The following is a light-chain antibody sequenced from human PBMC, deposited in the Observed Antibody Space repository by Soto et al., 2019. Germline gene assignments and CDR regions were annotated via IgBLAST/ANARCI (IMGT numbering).Light chain of an antibody. CDR2: GAS. Sequence: IVLTQSQGTLSLSPGERATLSCRASQSVRSNSLAWYQQKPGQAPRLLIYGASSRATGIPDRFSGSGSGTDFTLAIIRLEPEDFAVYYCQQYGSSPITFGQGTRLEIK. V-gene: IGKV3-20*01. J-gene: IGKJ5*01. CDR3: QQYGSSPIT. CDR1: QSVRSNS.